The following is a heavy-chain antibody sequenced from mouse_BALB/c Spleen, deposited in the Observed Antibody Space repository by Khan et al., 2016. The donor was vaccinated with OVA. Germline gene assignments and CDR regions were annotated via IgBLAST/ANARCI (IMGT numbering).Heavy chain of an antibody. D-gene: IGHD1-1*01. J-gene: IGHJ3*01. CDR3: ARGNYGSSPLAY. Sequence: VQLQQSGPELKKPGETVKISCKASGYTFTNYGMSWVKQAPGKGLKWMGWINTNTGEPTYTEEFKGRFAFSLATSASTAYLQINNLKNEDTATHFCARGNYGSSPLAYWGQGTLVTVSA. CDR1: GYTFTNYG. V-gene: IGHV9-3*02. CDR2: INTNTGEP.